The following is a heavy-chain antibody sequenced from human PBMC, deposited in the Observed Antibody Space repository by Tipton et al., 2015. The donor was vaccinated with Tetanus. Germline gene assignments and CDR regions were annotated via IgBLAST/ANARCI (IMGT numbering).Heavy chain of an antibody. D-gene: IGHD1-26*01. CDR2: IIPIFGTA. Sequence: QLVQSGPEVKKPGSSVKVSCKASGGTFSSYAISWVRQAPGQGLEWMGGIIPIFGTANYAQKFQGRVTITADESTSTAYMELSSLRSEDTAVYYCSRLNPTNRGSYRIPGYYFDYWGQGTLVTVSS. CDR1: GGTFSSYA. CDR3: SRLNPTNRGSYRIPGYYFDY. J-gene: IGHJ4*02. V-gene: IGHV1-69*01.